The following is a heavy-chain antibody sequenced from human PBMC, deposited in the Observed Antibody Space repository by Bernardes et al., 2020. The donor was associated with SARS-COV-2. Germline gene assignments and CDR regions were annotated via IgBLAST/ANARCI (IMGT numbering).Heavy chain of an antibody. CDR2: INPNSGGT. V-gene: IGHV1-2*04. CDR3: ARGGDIVVVPAALVEGYYYGMDV. Sequence: SVKVSCKASGYTFTGYYMHWVRQAPGQGLEWMGWINPNSGGTNYAQKFQGWVTMTRDTSISTAYMELSRLRSDDTAVYYCARGGDIVVVPAALVEGYYYGMDVWGQGTTVTVSS. CDR1: GYTFTGYY. D-gene: IGHD2-2*01. J-gene: IGHJ6*02.